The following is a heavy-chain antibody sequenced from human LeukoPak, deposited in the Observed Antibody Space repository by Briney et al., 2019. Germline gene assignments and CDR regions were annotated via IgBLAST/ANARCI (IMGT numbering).Heavy chain of an antibody. V-gene: IGHV1-18*01. CDR2: ISAYNGNT. J-gene: IGHJ4*02. CDR3: ARSIAGNYPRDY. CDR1: GYTFTSYG. Sequence: ASVKVSCKASGYTFTSYGISWVRQAPGQGLEWMGWISAYNGNTNYAQKLQGRVTMTTDTSTSTAYTELRSLRSDDTAVYYCARSIAGNYPRDYWGQGTLVTVSS. D-gene: IGHD1-14*01.